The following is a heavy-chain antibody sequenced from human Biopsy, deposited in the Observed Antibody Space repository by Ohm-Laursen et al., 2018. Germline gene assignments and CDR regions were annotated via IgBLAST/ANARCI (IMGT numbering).Heavy chain of an antibody. V-gene: IGHV4-39*01. Sequence: GTLSLTCSVSGGSVSSDIYYWGWIRQPPGKGLEWIGSIHYSGPTFYTPSLKSRVTIAVDTSKNQVSLSLTSVTVAETAVYYCARQRAGFWFDPWGQGTLVTVSS. J-gene: IGHJ5*02. CDR2: IHYSGPT. CDR3: ARQRAGFWFDP. D-gene: IGHD3-3*01. CDR1: GGSVSSDIYY.